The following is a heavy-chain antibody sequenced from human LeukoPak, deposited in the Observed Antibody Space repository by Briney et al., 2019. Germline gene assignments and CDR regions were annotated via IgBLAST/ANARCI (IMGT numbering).Heavy chain of an antibody. J-gene: IGHJ6*02. V-gene: IGHV3-9*01. CDR3: AKDIGYYYGMDV. CDR2: ISWNSGSI. Sequence: GGSLRLSCAASGFTFSSYSMNWVRQAPGKGLEWVSGISWNSGSIGYADSVKGRFTISRDNAKNSLYLQMNSLRAEDTALYYCAKDIGYYYGMDVWGQGTTVTVSS. CDR1: GFTFSSYS.